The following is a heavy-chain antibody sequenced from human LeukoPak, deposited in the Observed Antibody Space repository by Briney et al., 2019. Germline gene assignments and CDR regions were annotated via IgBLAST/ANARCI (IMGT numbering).Heavy chain of an antibody. J-gene: IGHJ6*03. CDR1: GGTFSSYA. CDR3: ARLIGSGVYYYMDV. V-gene: IGHV1-69*13. CDR2: IIPIFGTA. Sequence: AAVKVSCKASGGTFSSYAISWVRQAPGQGLEWMGVIIPIFGTANYAQKFQGGVTITADESTSTAYMELSSLRSEDTAVYYCARLIGSGVYYYMDVWGKGTTVTVSS. D-gene: IGHD2-15*01.